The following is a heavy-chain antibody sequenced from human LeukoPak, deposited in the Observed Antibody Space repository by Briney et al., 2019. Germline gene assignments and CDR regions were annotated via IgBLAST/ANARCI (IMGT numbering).Heavy chain of an antibody. D-gene: IGHD3-22*01. CDR2: ISSSSSYI. V-gene: IGHV3-21*04. CDR1: GFTFSSYS. Sequence: GGSLRLSCAASGFTFSSYSMNWVRQAPGEGLEWVSSISSSSSYIYYADSVKGRFTISRDNSKNTLYLQMNSLRAEDTAVYYCARGGYYYDSSGYPTRSFDIWGQGTMVTVSS. CDR3: ARGGYYYDSSGYPTRSFDI. J-gene: IGHJ3*02.